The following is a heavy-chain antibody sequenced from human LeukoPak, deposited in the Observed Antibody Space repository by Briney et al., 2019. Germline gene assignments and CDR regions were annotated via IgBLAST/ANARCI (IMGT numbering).Heavy chain of an antibody. D-gene: IGHD3-10*01. J-gene: IGHJ5*02. CDR1: GGSITSYY. V-gene: IGHV4-4*07. Sequence: SPSETLSLTCSVSGGSITSYYLSWIRQPAGKGLEWIGRIYSGTTTYNPSLKSRVTMSLDTSKNQVSLTLTSVTAADTALYYCARDSGTTGEVKFDPWGQGTLVTVSS. CDR2: IYSGTT. CDR3: ARDSGTTGEVKFDP.